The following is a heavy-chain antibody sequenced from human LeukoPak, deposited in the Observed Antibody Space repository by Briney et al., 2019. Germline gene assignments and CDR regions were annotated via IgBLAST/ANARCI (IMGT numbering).Heavy chain of an antibody. J-gene: IGHJ4*02. Sequence: GGSLRLSCAASGFTFSSYWMSWVRQAPGKGLEWVANIKQDGSEKYYVDSVKGRFTISRDNAKNSLYLQMNSLRAEDTAVYYCVRYKWELPFDYWGQGTLVTVSS. CDR3: VRYKWELPFDY. CDR2: IKQDGSEK. CDR1: GFTFSSYW. D-gene: IGHD1-26*01. V-gene: IGHV3-7*01.